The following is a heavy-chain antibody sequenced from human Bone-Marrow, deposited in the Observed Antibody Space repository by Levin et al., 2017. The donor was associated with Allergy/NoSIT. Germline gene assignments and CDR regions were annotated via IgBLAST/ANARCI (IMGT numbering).Heavy chain of an antibody. Sequence: SETLSLTCTVSGGSISSYYWSWIRQPPGKGLEWIGYIYYSGSSNYNPSLKSRATISVDTSKNQFSLSLSPVTAADTAVYYFAKSQFQNSYSSGSAYYYYYGMDVWGQGTTVTVSS. CDR1: GGSISSYY. D-gene: IGHD6-19*01. CDR2: IYYSGSS. V-gene: IGHV4-59*08. CDR3: AKSQFQNSYSSGSAYYYYYGMDV. J-gene: IGHJ6*02.